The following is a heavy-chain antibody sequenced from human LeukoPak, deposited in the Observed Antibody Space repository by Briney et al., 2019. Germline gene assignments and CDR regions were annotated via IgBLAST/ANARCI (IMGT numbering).Heavy chain of an antibody. CDR3: ASGPRRAVGTLWN. Sequence: PSETLSLTCAVYGGSFSGYYWNWIRQPPGKGLEWIGEINHSGSTNYNPSLKSRVTISVDTSKNQFSMKLSSVTAADTAVYYCASGPRRAVGTLWNWGQGTLVTVSS. CDR1: GGSFSGYY. V-gene: IGHV4-34*01. J-gene: IGHJ4*02. CDR2: INHSGST. D-gene: IGHD3-3*01.